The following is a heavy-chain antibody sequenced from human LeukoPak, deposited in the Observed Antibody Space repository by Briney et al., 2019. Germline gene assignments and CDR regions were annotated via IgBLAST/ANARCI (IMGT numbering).Heavy chain of an antibody. J-gene: IGHJ3*02. CDR1: GFTFSTYA. CDR2: IRQDGSEK. Sequence: GGSLRLSCAASGFTFSTYAMSWVRQAPGKGLEWVANIRQDGSEKYYVDSVKGRFTISRDNAKNSLYLQMNSLRAEDTAVYYCARDAFDIWGQGTMVTVSS. V-gene: IGHV3-7*01. CDR3: ARDAFDI.